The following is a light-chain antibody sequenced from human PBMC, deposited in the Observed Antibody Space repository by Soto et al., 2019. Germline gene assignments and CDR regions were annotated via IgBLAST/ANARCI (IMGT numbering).Light chain of an antibody. CDR2: EVS. Sequence: QSVLTQPASVSGSPGQSITISCTGSSSDVGDYDFVSWYQQHPGKAPKLIIYEVSDRPSGVSNRFSGSKSGNTSSLTISGLPAEDDAHYYCSSFPSTSTLVVFGGGTKLTVL. V-gene: IGLV2-14*01. CDR1: SSDVGDYDF. CDR3: SSFPSTSTLVV. J-gene: IGLJ2*01.